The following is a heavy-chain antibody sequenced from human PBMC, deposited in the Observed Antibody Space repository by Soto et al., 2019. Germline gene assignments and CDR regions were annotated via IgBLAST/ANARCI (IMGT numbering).Heavy chain of an antibody. Sequence: SETLSLTCTVSGGSLRGYYWSWIRQPPGKALEWIGEINHIGNTNYNASLKSRVTISVDTSKNQLFLNLSSVTAADTAMYYCARHHVRGRTIAGAAEFWGQGTLVTVSS. D-gene: IGHD1-26*01. CDR1: GGSLRGYY. CDR2: INHIGNT. CDR3: ARHHVRGRTIAGAAEF. J-gene: IGHJ4*02. V-gene: IGHV4-34*01.